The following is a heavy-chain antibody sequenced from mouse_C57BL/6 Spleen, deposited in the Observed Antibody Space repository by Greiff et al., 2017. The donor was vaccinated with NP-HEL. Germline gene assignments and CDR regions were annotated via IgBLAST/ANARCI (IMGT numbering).Heavy chain of an antibody. Sequence: EVQLQQSGAELVKPGASVKLSCTASGFNIKDYYMHWVKQRTEQGLEWIGRIDPEDGKTQYAAKFQGKVTITADTSTNTAYLQLSSLKSEDTAVYYCADDYYDAMDYWGQGTSVTVSS. CDR3: ADDYYDAMDY. CDR1: GFNIKDYY. D-gene: IGHD2-13*01. J-gene: IGHJ4*01. CDR2: IDPEDGKT. V-gene: IGHV14-2*01.